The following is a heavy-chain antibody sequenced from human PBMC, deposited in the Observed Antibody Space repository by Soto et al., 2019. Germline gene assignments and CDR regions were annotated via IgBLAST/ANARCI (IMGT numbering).Heavy chain of an antibody. Sequence: RLSCARSGCNVGSDAMLWVRQAPGKGLEWVAVISYDGSNKYYADSVKGRFTISRDNSKNTLYLQMNSLRAEDTAVYYCAKDLSPWNVYGMDVWGQGT. CDR2: ISYDGSNK. V-gene: IGHV3-30*18. D-gene: IGHD1-1*01. J-gene: IGHJ6*02. CDR3: AKDLSPWNVYGMDV. CDR1: GCNVGSDA.